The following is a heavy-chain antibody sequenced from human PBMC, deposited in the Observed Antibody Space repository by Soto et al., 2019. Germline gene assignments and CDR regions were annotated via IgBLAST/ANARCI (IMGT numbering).Heavy chain of an antibody. J-gene: IGHJ6*02. CDR2: IYSGGST. V-gene: IGHV3-53*01. CDR3: ARGSAEYYGMDV. Sequence: GGSLRLSCAASGFTVSSNYMSWVRQAPGKGLEWVLVIYSGGSTYYADSVKGRFTISRDNSKNTLYLQMNSLRAEDTAVYYCARGSAEYYGMDVWGQGTTVTVSS. CDR1: GFTVSSNY.